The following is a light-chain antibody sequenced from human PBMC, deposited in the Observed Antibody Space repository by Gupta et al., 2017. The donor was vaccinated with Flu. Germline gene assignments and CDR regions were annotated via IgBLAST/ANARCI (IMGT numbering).Light chain of an antibody. V-gene: IGKV1-12*01. J-gene: IGKJ2*03. CDR3: QQTDSFPFS. Sequence: DIQMTQSPSSVSASVGDRVTITCRASEGISTWLAWYQQKPGKAPKLLIFSSSTLQSGVPSRFSGNASGTVFTLSINNLQSEDCATYYCQQTDSFPFSFGQGTKVEI. CDR1: EGISTW. CDR2: SSS.